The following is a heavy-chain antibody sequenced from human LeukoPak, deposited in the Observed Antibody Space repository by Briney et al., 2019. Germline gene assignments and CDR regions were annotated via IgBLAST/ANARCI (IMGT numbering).Heavy chain of an antibody. V-gene: IGHV3-15*01. CDR2: IKSKTDGGTT. CDR1: GFTFSNAW. D-gene: IGHD6-19*01. CDR3: TTAYEQWLVHYYDY. Sequence: GGSLRLSCAASGFTFSNAWMSWVRQAPGKGLEWVGRIKSKTDGGTTDYAAPVKGRFTISRDDSKNTLYLQMNSLKTEDTAVYYCTTAYEQWLVHYYDYWGQGTLVTVSS. J-gene: IGHJ4*02.